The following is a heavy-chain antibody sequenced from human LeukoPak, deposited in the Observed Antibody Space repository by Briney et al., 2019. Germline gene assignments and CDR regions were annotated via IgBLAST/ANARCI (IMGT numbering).Heavy chain of an antibody. D-gene: IGHD2-2*01. V-gene: IGHV3-21*01. CDR1: GFTFSSYS. CDR2: ISSSSSYI. Sequence: GGSLRLSCAASGFTFSSYSMNWVRQAPGKGLGWVSSISSSSSYIYYADSVKGRFTISRDNAKNSLYLQMNSPRAEDTAVYYCARDGRSSTSCYDWGQGTLVTVSS. CDR3: ARDGRSSTSCYD. J-gene: IGHJ4*02.